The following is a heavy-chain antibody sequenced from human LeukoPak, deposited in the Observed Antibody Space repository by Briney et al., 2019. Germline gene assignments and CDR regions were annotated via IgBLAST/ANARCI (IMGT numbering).Heavy chain of an antibody. V-gene: IGHV3-23*01. J-gene: IGHJ4*02. CDR1: GFTFSSYA. CDR2: ITYNGGNK. CDR3: AKGGNGDTTGFYC. D-gene: IGHD1-1*01. Sequence: GGSLRLSCAASGFTFSSYAMSWVRQAPGKGLEWVSVITYNGGNKYYADSVKGRFTISRDNSKNTLYLQMNSLRAEDTAIYYCAKGGNGDTTGFYCRGQEAPVTV.